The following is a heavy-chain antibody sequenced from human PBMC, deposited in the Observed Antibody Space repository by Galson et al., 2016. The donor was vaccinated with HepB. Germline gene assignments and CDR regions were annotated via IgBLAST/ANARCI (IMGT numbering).Heavy chain of an antibody. CDR1: GFTFGDYA. J-gene: IGHJ4*02. Sequence: SLRLSCAASGFTFGDYALSWFRQAPGKGLEWVGFIRSKTYGVTSEYAASVKGRFTISRDDSKSIAYLQMNSLRTEAIAMYYCSRERPVATYYGLWSYPNDVCGQRSHVTVSS. D-gene: IGHD3-10*01. CDR3: SRERPVATYYGLWSYPNDV. V-gene: IGHV3-49*03. CDR2: IRSKTYGVTS.